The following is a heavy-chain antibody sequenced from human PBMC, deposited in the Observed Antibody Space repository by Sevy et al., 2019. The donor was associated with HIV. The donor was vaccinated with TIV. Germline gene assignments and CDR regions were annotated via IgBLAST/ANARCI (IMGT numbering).Heavy chain of an antibody. CDR3: AGDATEYTSSSVWFDP. D-gene: IGHD6-6*01. CDR2: ISYTGNT. Sequence: SETLSLTCTVSGGSISSGNYYWHWIRQPPGKGLEWIGYISYTGNTYYNPPLKSPVTISVNTSNNQFSLRLTSVTAADTAVYYCAGDATEYTSSSVWFDPWGQGTLVTVSS. J-gene: IGHJ5*02. V-gene: IGHV4-30-4*01. CDR1: GGSISSGNYY.